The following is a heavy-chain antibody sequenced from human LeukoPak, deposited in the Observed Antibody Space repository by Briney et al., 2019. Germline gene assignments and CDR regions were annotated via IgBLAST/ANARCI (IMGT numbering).Heavy chain of an antibody. D-gene: IGHD3-3*01. J-gene: IGHJ4*02. CDR3: ARGGGTVFGVIND. CDR1: GYTFTGHY. CDR2: INPNGGGT. Sequence: GASVKVSCKASGYTFTGHYIHWVRQAPGQGLEWMGWINPNGGGTNYAQKFQGRVTMTRDTSITTAYMELSRLRSGDTAVYYCARGGGTVFGVINDWGQGTLVTVSS. V-gene: IGHV1-2*02.